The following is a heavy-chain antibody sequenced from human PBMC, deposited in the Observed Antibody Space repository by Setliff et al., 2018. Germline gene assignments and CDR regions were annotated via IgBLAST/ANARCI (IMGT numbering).Heavy chain of an antibody. J-gene: IGHJ2*01. CDR3: ARTHDYGDYRWYFDL. CDR1: GGSISSHY. D-gene: IGHD4-17*01. Sequence: PSETLSLTCTVSGGSISSHYWSWIRQPPGKGLEWIGSIYYSGSTNYNPSLKSRVTISVDTSKNQFSLKLNSVTAADTAVYYCARTHDYGDYRWYFDLWGRGTLVTVSS. CDR2: IYYSGST. V-gene: IGHV4-59*11.